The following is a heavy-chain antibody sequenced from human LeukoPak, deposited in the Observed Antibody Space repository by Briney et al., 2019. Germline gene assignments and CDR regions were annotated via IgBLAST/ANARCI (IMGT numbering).Heavy chain of an antibody. CDR3: ARVVTGTTGLTVDY. J-gene: IGHJ4*02. CDR1: GGSFSVYY. V-gene: IGHV4-34*01. CDR2: INHSGST. D-gene: IGHD1-7*01. Sequence: SETLSLTCAVYGGSFSVYYWRWIRQPPGKGLEWIGEINHSGSTNYNPSLKSRVTISVDTSKNQFSLKLSSVTAADTAVYYCARVVTGTTGLTVDYWGQGTLVTVSS.